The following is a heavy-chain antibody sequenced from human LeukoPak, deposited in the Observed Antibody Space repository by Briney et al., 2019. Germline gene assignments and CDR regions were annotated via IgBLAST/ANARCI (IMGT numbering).Heavy chain of an antibody. CDR2: IVVGSGDT. D-gene: IGHD3-10*01. CDR1: GFTFTSSA. CDR3: AAALLGNNIWFGGLLKSHDAFDI. J-gene: IGHJ3*02. V-gene: IGHV1-58*02. Sequence: VASVKVSCKASGFTFTSSAMQWVRQARGQRLEWIGWIVVGSGDTNYAQKFQERVTITRDMSTSTAYMELSSLRSEDTAVYYCAAALLGNNIWFGGLLKSHDAFDIWGQGTMVTVSS.